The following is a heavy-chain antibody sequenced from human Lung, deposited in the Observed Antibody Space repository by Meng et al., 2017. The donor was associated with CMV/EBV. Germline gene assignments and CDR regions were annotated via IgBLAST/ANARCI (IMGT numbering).Heavy chain of an antibody. CDR2: INPNPNFDDT. V-gene: IGHV1-2*02. Sequence: ASXXVSXSASGYTFIGYHIHWVRQAPGQGLEWMGWINPNPNFDDTAYAQKFQGRVTITRDMSISTAYMELTRLRPDDTAVYYCARVQFLEKPNDAFNISGQGXMVTVSS. CDR3: ARVQFLEKPNDAFNI. D-gene: IGHD2-21*01. CDR1: GYTFIGYH. J-gene: IGHJ3*02.